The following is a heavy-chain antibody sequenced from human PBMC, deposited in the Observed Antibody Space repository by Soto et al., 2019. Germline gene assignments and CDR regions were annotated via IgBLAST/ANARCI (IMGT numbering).Heavy chain of an antibody. CDR2: ISDGVDRA. D-gene: IGHD6-19*01. V-gene: IGHV3-23*01. CDR1: GFNFATYS. Sequence: GGSLRLSCAASGFNFATYSMSWVRQAPGKGLEWVAGISDGVDRAYYGDSVKGRFTISRDTSKNMLYLYMNSLRAEDTAIYYCARYTAVADPYYFDYWGQGTLVTVSS. J-gene: IGHJ4*02. CDR3: ARYTAVADPYYFDY.